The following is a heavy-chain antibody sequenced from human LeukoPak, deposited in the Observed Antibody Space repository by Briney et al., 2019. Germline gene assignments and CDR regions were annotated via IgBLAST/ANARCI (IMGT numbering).Heavy chain of an antibody. J-gene: IGHJ5*02. D-gene: IGHD2-15*01. CDR1: GGSFSGYY. CDR2: IYYSGST. Sequence: PSETLSLTCAVYGGSFSGYYWGWIRQPPGKGLEWIGSIYYSGSTYYNPSLKSRVTISVDTSRNQFSLKLSSVTAADTAVYYCLVRAPLLSSWFDPWGQGTLVTVSS. CDR3: LVRAPLLSSWFDP. V-gene: IGHV4-39*01.